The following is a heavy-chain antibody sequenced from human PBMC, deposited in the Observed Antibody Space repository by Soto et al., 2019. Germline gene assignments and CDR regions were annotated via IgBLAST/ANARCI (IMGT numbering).Heavy chain of an antibody. V-gene: IGHV3-53*01. CDR1: GFTVSSTY. D-gene: IGHD5-18*01. J-gene: IGHJ4*02. Sequence: EVQLVESGGGLIQPGGSLRLSCAASGFTVSSTYMSWVRQAPGKGLEWVSVIYSGGSTYYADSVKGRFTISRDNSKNSLYLQMSSLRAEDTAVYYCARSGYSYGPFDYWGQGTLVTVSS. CDR2: IYSGGST. CDR3: ARSGYSYGPFDY.